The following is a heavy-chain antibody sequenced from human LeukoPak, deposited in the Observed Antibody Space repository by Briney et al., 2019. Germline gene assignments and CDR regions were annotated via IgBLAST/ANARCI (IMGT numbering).Heavy chain of an antibody. V-gene: IGHV4-34*01. D-gene: IGHD6-19*01. CDR2: INHSGST. CDR3: AREYSSGWYLV. CDR1: GGSFSGYY. Sequence: SETLSLICAVYGGSFSGYYWSWIRQPPGEGLEWIGEINHSGSTNYNPSLKSRVTISVDTSKNQFSLKLSSVTAADTAVYYCAREYSSGWYLVWGQGTLVTVSS. J-gene: IGHJ4*02.